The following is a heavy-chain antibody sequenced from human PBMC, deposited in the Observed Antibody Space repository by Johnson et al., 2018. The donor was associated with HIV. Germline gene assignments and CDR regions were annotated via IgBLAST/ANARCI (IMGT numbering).Heavy chain of an antibody. D-gene: IGHD5-18*01. CDR2: VSWNGGGI. CDR1: GFTFDDFA. CDR3: AKDRKFKVDTALGDSGAFDI. V-gene: IGHV3-9*01. J-gene: IGHJ3*02. Sequence: VQLVESGGGLVQPGRSLRLSCAASGFTFDDFAMHWVRQAPGKGLEWVSGVSWNGGGIGYEDSVKGRFTISRDNAKNSLYMQMNSLRAEDTALYYCAKDRKFKVDTALGDSGAFDIWGQGTMVTVSS.